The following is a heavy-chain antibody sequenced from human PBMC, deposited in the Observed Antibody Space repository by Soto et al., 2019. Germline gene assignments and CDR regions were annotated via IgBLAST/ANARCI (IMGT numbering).Heavy chain of an antibody. CDR3: ARVAGHKNARFDT. CDR2: INPGSGVT. Sequence: QVQLVQSGAEVKKPGASVKVSCKASGYSFTKYHMHWVRQAPGQGLEWMGWINPGSGVTNQAQKFQGRVTMTRDTSITTTYMELNSLTSDDTAVYYCARVAGHKNARFDTWGQGPLVTVSS. V-gene: IGHV1-2*02. D-gene: IGHD1-1*01. CDR1: GYSFTKYH. J-gene: IGHJ4*02.